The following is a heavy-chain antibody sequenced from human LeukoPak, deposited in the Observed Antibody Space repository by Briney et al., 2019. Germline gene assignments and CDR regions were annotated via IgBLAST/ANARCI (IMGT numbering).Heavy chain of an antibody. Sequence: SETLSLTCAVYGGSFSGYYWSWIRQPPGKGLEWIGEINHSGSTNYNPSLKSRVTVPVDTSKNQFSLKLSSVTAADTAVYYCATPYGFGRVFDYWGQGTLVTVSS. J-gene: IGHJ4*02. CDR1: GGSFSGYY. D-gene: IGHD3-16*01. V-gene: IGHV4-34*01. CDR2: INHSGST. CDR3: ATPYGFGRVFDY.